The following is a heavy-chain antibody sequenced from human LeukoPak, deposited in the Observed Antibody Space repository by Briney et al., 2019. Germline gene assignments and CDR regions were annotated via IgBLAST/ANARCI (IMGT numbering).Heavy chain of an antibody. D-gene: IGHD6-13*01. CDR1: GGSISNYY. J-gene: IGHJ6*02. CDR2: FYSSGSY. Sequence: SETLSLTCTVSGGSISNYYWSWIRQPAGKGLEWIGRFYSSGSYNYNPSLKSRVTMSVDTSKNQFSLRPSSVTAADTAVYYCARLFPAAGTPYYYIMDVWGQGTTVTVYS. CDR3: ARLFPAAGTPYYYIMDV. V-gene: IGHV4-4*07.